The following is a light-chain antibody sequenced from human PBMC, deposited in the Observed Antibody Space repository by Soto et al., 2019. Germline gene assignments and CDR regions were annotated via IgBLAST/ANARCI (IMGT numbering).Light chain of an antibody. CDR2: DAS. CDR1: QSISSW. CDR3: QQYNSYRWT. Sequence: DIHITQNTSTLYPPALTRDTITYLASQSISSWLAWYQQKPGKAPRLLIYDASSLESGVPSRFSGSGSGTEFTLTISSLQPDDFATYYCQQYNSYRWTFGQGTKVDIK. J-gene: IGKJ1*01. V-gene: IGKV1-5*01.